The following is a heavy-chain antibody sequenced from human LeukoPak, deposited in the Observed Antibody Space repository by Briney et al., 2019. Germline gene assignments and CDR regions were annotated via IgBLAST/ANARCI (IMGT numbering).Heavy chain of an antibody. CDR1: GFTFSNAW. Sequence: PGGSLRLSCAASGFTFSNAWMSWDRQAPGKGLEWVGRIKSKTDGGTTDYAAPVKGRFTISRDDSKNTLYLQMNSLKTEDTAVYYCTTDVLRYFDWLDDYWGQGTLVTVSS. CDR2: IKSKTDGGTT. J-gene: IGHJ4*02. V-gene: IGHV3-15*01. CDR3: TTDVLRYFDWLDDY. D-gene: IGHD3-9*01.